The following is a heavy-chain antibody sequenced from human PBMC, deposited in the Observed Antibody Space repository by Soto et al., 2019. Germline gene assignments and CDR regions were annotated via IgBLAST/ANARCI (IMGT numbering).Heavy chain of an antibody. CDR3: ARDPQSGHTRPSYGMDV. CDR2: ISYDGSNK. D-gene: IGHD6-25*01. CDR1: GFTFSSYA. J-gene: IGHJ6*02. V-gene: IGHV3-30*04. Sequence: GGSLRLSCAASGFTFSSYAMHWVRQAPGKGLEWVAVISYDGSNKYYADSVKDRFTISRDNSKNTLYLQMNSLRAEDTAVYYCARDPQSGHTRPSYGMDVWGQGTTVTVSS.